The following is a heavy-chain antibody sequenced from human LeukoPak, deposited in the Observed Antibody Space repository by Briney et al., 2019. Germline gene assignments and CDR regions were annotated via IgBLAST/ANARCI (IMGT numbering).Heavy chain of an antibody. CDR1: GGSISSGDYD. CDR2: SYYSGST. V-gene: IGHV4-61*08. Sequence: PSQTLSLTCTVSGGSISSGDYDRSWIRQPPGNELEWIGYSYYSGSTNYNPYINSRVTISLDTSKNQFSLKLSSVTAADTAVYYCARAEYQLLLAYWGEGTLITVSS. J-gene: IGHJ4*02. D-gene: IGHD2-2*01. CDR3: ARAEYQLLLAY.